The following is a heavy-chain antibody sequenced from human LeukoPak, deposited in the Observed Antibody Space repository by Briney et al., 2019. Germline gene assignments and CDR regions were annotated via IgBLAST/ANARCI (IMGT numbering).Heavy chain of an antibody. V-gene: IGHV6-1*01. CDR1: GDSVSSNSAA. D-gene: IGHD6-6*01. CDR2: TYYRSKWYN. CDR3: ARDQQASIAARLDAFDI. Sequence: SQTLSLTCAISGDSVSSNSAAWNWIRQSPSRGLEWLGRTYYRSKWYNDYAVSVKSRITINPDTSKNQFSLQLNSVTPEDTAVYYCARDQQASIAARLDAFDIWGQGTMVTVSS. J-gene: IGHJ3*02.